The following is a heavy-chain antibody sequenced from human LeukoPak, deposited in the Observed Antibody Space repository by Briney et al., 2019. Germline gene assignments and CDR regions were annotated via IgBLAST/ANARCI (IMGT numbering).Heavy chain of an antibody. J-gene: IGHJ6*03. CDR1: GGSISSSSYY. D-gene: IGHD6-19*01. V-gene: IGHV4-39*07. CDR3: ARAGSGWYDYYYYYMDV. CDR2: IYYSGST. Sequence: SETLSLTCTVSGGSISSSSYYWDWIRQPPGKGLEWIGSIYYSGSTYYNPSLKSRVTISVDTSKNQFSLKLSSVTAADTAVYYCARAGSGWYDYYYYYMDVWGKGTTVTVSS.